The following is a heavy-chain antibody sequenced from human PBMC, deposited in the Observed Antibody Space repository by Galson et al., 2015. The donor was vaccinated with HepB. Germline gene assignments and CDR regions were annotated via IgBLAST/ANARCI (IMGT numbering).Heavy chain of an antibody. J-gene: IGHJ4*02. D-gene: IGHD3-3*01. CDR2: TNPSGGST. Sequence: SVKVSCKASGYTFTSYYLHWVRQAPGQGLEWMGITNPSGGSTSYAQKFQGRVTMTRDTSTSTVYMELSSLRSEDTAVYYCARGPHYDFWSGYHYYFDYWGQGTLVTVSS. CDR1: GYTFTSYY. CDR3: ARGPHYDFWSGYHYYFDY. V-gene: IGHV1-46*01.